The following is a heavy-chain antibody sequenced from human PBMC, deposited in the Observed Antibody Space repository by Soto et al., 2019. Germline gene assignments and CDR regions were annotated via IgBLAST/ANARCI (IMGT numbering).Heavy chain of an antibody. Sequence: ASVKVSCKASGYTFTGYYMHWVRQAPGQGLEWMGWINPNSGGTNYAQKFQGWVTMTRDTSISTAYMELSRLRSDDTAVYYCARDMGAGRFTIFEVAKVNGMDVWGQGTTVTVSS. J-gene: IGHJ6*02. CDR1: GYTFTGYY. V-gene: IGHV1-2*04. D-gene: IGHD3-3*01. CDR2: INPNSGGT. CDR3: ARDMGAGRFTIFEVAKVNGMDV.